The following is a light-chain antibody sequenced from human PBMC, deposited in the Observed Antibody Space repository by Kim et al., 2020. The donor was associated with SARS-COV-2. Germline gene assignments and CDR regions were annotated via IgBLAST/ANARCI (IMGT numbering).Light chain of an antibody. J-gene: IGKJ4*01. CDR1: QGISNS. V-gene: IGKV1-NL1*01. CDR3: QQYYSHPLT. CDR2: ATS. Sequence: ASVGDRLTLTCRGSQGISNSLAWYQQRLGKAPKLLLSATSKLERGVPSRFSGSGSGTTYTLTISNLQPEDLATYYCQQYYSHPLTFGGGTKVDIK.